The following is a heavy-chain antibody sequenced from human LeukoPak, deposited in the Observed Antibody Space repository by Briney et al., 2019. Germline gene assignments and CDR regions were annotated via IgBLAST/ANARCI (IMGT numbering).Heavy chain of an antibody. CDR3: ARSWFSTGPADY. CDR2: IYYSGST. Sequence: SETLSLTCTVSGGSISSYYWSWIRQPPGKGLEWIGYIYYSGSTNYNPSLKSRVTISVDTSKNQFSLKLTSVTAADTAVYYCARSWFSTGPADYWGQGTLVIVSS. J-gene: IGHJ4*02. V-gene: IGHV4-59*08. CDR1: GGSISSYY. D-gene: IGHD6-13*01.